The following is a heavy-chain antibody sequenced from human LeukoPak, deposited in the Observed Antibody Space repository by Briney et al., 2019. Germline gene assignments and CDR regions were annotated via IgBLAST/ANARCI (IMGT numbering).Heavy chain of an antibody. D-gene: IGHD1-7*01. CDR2: ISDYKRNT. V-gene: IGHV1-18*03. J-gene: IGHJ4*02. CDR1: GYTFTSYG. CDR3: AREHNWNSEGHDY. Sequence: ASLKVSCKASGYTFTSYGISWVRQAPRHGREGKGWISDYKRNTNYEQKLQGRVTMTTDTSTSTAYMELRSLRSDDMAVYYCAREHNWNSEGHDYWGQGTLVTVSS.